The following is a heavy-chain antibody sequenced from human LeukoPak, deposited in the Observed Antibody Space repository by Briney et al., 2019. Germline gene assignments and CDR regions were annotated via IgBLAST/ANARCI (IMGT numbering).Heavy chain of an antibody. CDR1: GFTFDDYG. CDR2: INWNGGST. D-gene: IGHD2-15*01. CDR3: ARRYCSGGSCYAALYYYYMDV. V-gene: IGHV3-20*04. Sequence: GGSLRLSCAASGFTFDDYGMSWVRQAPGKGLEWVSGINWNGGSTGCADSVKGRFTISRDNAKNSLYLQMNSLRAEDTALYYCARRYCSGGSCYAALYYYYMDVWGKGTTVTVSS. J-gene: IGHJ6*03.